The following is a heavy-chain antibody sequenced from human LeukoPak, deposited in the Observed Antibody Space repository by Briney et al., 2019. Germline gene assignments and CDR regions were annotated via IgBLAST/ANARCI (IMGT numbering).Heavy chain of an antibody. V-gene: IGHV7-4-1*02. J-gene: IGHJ3*02. CDR1: GYTFTSYP. CDR2: INTNTGNP. Sequence: ASVKVSCKASGYTFTSYPMNWVRQAPGQGLEWMGWINTNTGNPTYAQGFTGRFVFSLDTSVSTAYLQISSLKAEDTAVCFCAREDYYYDSSGFGLQAFDIWGQGTMVTVSS. CDR3: AREDYYYDSSGFGLQAFDI. D-gene: IGHD3-22*01.